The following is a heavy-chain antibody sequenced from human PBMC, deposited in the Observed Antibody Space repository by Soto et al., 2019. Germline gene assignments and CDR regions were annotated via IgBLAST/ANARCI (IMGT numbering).Heavy chain of an antibody. V-gene: IGHV3-30*18. Sequence: GGSLRLSCAASGFTFSSYGMHWVRQAPGKGLEWVAVISYDGSNKYYADSVKGRFTISRDNSKNTLYLQMNSLRAEDTAVYYCAKDSGDYYDSSGYYYMGGASDWGQGTLVTVSS. CDR3: AKDSGDYYDSSGYYYMGGASD. D-gene: IGHD3-22*01. CDR1: GFTFSSYG. CDR2: ISYDGSNK. J-gene: IGHJ4*02.